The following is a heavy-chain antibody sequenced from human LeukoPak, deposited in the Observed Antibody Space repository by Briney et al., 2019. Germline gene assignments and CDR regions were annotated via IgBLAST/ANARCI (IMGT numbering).Heavy chain of an antibody. V-gene: IGHV3-23*01. Sequence: GGSLRLSCAASGFSFNTYAMSWVRQTPGKGLEWVAAISGSGDTTYYADSVKGRFTISRDNSKNTLYLQMNSLRAEDTAVYYCAKDRGYSYGEFDYWGQGTLVTVSS. CDR2: ISGSGDTT. D-gene: IGHD5-18*01. J-gene: IGHJ4*02. CDR1: GFSFNTYA. CDR3: AKDRGYSYGEFDY.